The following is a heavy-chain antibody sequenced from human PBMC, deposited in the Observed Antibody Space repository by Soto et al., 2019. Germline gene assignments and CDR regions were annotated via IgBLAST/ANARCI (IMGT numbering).Heavy chain of an antibody. CDR1: GFTFSSYT. CDR2: IKSKGGGETT. Sequence: GGSPRLSCAASGFTFSSYTMSWVRQAPGKGLEWVGRIKSKGGGETTDYAAPVKGRFTISRDDSKDTLYLQMNSLKTEDTAVYYCSHISSFGGELGSWGQGTLVTVSS. J-gene: IGHJ5*01. V-gene: IGHV3-15*01. CDR3: SHISSFGGELGS. D-gene: IGHD3-16*01.